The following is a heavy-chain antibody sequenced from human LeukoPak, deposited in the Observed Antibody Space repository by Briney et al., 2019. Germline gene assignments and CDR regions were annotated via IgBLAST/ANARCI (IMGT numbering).Heavy chain of an antibody. V-gene: IGHV1-18*01. CDR2: ISAYNGNT. J-gene: IGHJ4*02. D-gene: IGHD3-22*01. CDR1: GYTFTSYG. CDR3: ARDMGPTYYYDSSGFRYFDY. Sequence: GASVKVSCKASGYTFTSYGISWVRQAPGQGLEWMGWISAYNGNTNYAQKLQGRVTMTTDTSTSTAYMELRSLRSDDTAVYYCARDMGPTYYYDSSGFRYFDYWGQGTLVTVSS.